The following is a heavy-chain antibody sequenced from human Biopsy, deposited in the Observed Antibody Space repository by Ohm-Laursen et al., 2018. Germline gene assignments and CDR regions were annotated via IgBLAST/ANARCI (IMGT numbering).Heavy chain of an antibody. CDR2: IYHTGST. D-gene: IGHD5-12*01. J-gene: IGHJ4*02. V-gene: IGHV4-31*03. CDR1: GDSISSGGNY. CDR3: ARADMVTTFVDY. Sequence: TLSLTCTVSGDSISSGGNYWSWIRQFPGKGLEWIAYIYHTGSTYYNPSLKSRLSIAIDTSKNQFSVSLRSVTAADTAVYYCARADMVTTFVDYWGQGTLVTVSS.